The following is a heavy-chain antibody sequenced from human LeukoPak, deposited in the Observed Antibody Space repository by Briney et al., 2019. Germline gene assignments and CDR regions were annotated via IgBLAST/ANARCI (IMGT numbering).Heavy chain of an antibody. Sequence: SETLSLTCTVSGASISSSTYYWGWLRQPPGKGLEWIGYIYYSGSTNYNPSLKSRVTISVDTSKNQFSLKLGSVTAAGTAVYYCARATMVRGAKGHNWFDPWGQGTLVTVSS. CDR2: IYYSGST. CDR3: ARATMVRGAKGHNWFDP. J-gene: IGHJ5*02. CDR1: GASISSSTYY. V-gene: IGHV4-61*05. D-gene: IGHD3-10*01.